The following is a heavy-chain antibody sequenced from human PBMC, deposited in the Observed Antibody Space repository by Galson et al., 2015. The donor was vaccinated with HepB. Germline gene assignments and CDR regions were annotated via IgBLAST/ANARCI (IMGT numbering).Heavy chain of an antibody. D-gene: IGHD2/OR15-2a*01. Sequence: SLRLSCAASGFTVSSNYMSWVRQAPGKGLEWVSVIYSGGSTYYADSVKGRFTISRHNSKNTLYLQMNSLRAEDTAVYYCARENSDEYYYYGMDVWGQGTTVTVSS. J-gene: IGHJ6*02. CDR3: ARENSDEYYYYGMDV. CDR2: IYSGGST. CDR1: GFTVSSNY. V-gene: IGHV3-53*04.